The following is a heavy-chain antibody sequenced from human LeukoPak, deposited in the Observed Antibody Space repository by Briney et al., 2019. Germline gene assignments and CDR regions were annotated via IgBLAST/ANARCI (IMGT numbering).Heavy chain of an antibody. CDR3: ARVSLYYGSATYYPPDY. Sequence: GGSLRLSCAASGFTFTTYSMNWVRQAPGKGLEWVSSISTSSSSIYYADSVKGRFTISRDNAKNSLYLQMNSLRAEDTAVYYCARVSLYYGSATYYPPDYWGQGTLVTVSS. CDR1: GFTFTTYS. V-gene: IGHV3-21*01. J-gene: IGHJ4*02. D-gene: IGHD3-10*01. CDR2: ISTSSSSI.